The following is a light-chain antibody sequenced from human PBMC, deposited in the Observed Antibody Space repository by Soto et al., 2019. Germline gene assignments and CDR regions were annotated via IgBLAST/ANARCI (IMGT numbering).Light chain of an antibody. V-gene: IGKV1-39*01. CDR1: QTISTS. Sequence: DIQMTQSPSSLSASVGDRVTISCRAIQTISTSLNWYQQKPGKAPKLLIYAASTLQSGVPSRFRGSGSGTDFTLTINNLQPEDFATYYCQQSYSTPTFGGGTKVEIK. CDR2: AAS. CDR3: QQSYSTPT. J-gene: IGKJ4*01.